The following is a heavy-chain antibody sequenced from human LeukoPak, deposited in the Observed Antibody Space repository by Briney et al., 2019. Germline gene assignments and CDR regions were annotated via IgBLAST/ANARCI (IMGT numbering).Heavy chain of an antibody. CDR1: GYTFTSYD. Sequence: GASVKVSYKASGYTFTSYDINWVRQATGQGLEWMGWMNPNSGNTGYAQKFQGRVTITRNTSISTAYMELSSLRSEDTAVYYCARFGEEDWFDPWGQGTLVTVSS. D-gene: IGHD3-10*01. CDR3: ARFGEEDWFDP. V-gene: IGHV1-8*03. CDR2: MNPNSGNT. J-gene: IGHJ5*02.